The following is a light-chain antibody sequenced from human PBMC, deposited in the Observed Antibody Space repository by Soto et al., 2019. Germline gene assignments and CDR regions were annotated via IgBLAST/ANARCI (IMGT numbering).Light chain of an antibody. CDR2: AAS. Sequence: ASQMTQSPSSLSAAVGDRVTITCRASQGIRNDLGWYQQKPGKAPKLLIYAASSLKSGVPSRFSGSGSGTDFTLTISSLQPEDFAPYYCLQDYNYPLTFGGGTKVDIK. J-gene: IGKJ4*01. CDR1: QGIRND. CDR3: LQDYNYPLT. V-gene: IGKV1-6*01.